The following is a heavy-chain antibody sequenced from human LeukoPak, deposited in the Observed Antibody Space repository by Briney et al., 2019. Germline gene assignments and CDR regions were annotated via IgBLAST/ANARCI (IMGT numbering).Heavy chain of an antibody. J-gene: IGHJ4*02. CDR3: ARVRYDFFDY. CDR1: GFTLSSYT. D-gene: IGHD3-3*01. Sequence: GGSLRLSCAASGFTLSSYTMNWVRQAPGKGLEWVSSISSSSSYIYYADSVKGRFTISRHNAKNSLFLQMNSLRAEDTAVYYCARVRYDFFDYWGQGTLVTVSS. CDR2: ISSSSSYI. V-gene: IGHV3-21*01.